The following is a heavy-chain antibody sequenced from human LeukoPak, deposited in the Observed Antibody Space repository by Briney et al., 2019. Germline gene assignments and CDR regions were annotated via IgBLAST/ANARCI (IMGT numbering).Heavy chain of an antibody. CDR1: GFTFVNYV. Sequence: GGSLRLSCAASGFTFVNYVMSWVRQAPGKGLEWVSYISSSGSTIYYADSVKGRFTISRDNAKNSLYLQMNSLRAEDTAVYYCARDGGYSYGLTSVSLIDYWGQGTLVTVSS. CDR2: ISSSGSTI. V-gene: IGHV3-11*01. CDR3: ARDGGYSYGLTSVSLIDY. D-gene: IGHD5-18*01. J-gene: IGHJ4*02.